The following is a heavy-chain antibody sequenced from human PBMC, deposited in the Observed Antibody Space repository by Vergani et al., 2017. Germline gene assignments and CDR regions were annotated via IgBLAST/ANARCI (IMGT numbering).Heavy chain of an antibody. V-gene: IGHV3-21*01. J-gene: IGHJ3*02. D-gene: IGHD2-8*01. CDR1: GFTFRSFS. Sequence: VQLVESGGGLFKPGGSLSLSCAASGFTFRSFSMHWFRQAPGKGLEWVSSISSSSSYIYYADSVKGRFTISRDNAKNSLYLQMNSLRAEDTAVYYCAVGVVLMKAFDIWGQGTMVTVSS. CDR3: AVGVVLMKAFDI. CDR2: ISSSSSYI.